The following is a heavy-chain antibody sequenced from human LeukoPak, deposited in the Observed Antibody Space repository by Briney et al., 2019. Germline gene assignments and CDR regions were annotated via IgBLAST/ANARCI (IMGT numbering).Heavy chain of an antibody. CDR2: ILYDGSYI. J-gene: IGHJ3*02. CDR3: AKGYGDYVLGSAFDI. Sequence: HPGGSLRLSCAASGFTFSSSGMHWVRQAPGKGLEWVAGILYDGSYIYYADSVKGRFTISRDNSKNTLYLQMNSLRPEDTAVYYCAKGYGDYVLGSAFDIWGQGTMVTVSS. D-gene: IGHD4-17*01. V-gene: IGHV3-30*18. CDR1: GFTFSSSG.